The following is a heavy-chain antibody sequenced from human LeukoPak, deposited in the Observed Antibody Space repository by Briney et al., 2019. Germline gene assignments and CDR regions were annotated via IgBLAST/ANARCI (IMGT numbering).Heavy chain of an antibody. CDR3: AKQYDSSGYYLTSDFDY. D-gene: IGHD3-22*01. CDR2: ISWNSGSI. J-gene: IGHJ4*02. V-gene: IGHV3-9*01. Sequence: GGSLRLSCAASGFTFDDYAMHWVRQAPGKGLEWVSGISWNSGSIGYADSVKGRFTISRDNAKSSLYLQMNSLRAEDTALYYCAKQYDSSGYYLTSDFDYWGQGTLVTVSS. CDR1: GFTFDDYA.